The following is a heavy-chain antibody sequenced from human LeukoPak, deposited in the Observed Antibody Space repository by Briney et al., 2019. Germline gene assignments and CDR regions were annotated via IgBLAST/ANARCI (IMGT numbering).Heavy chain of an antibody. V-gene: IGHV4-34*01. CDR3: ARGCTNGICYLDY. CDR1: GGSFSGYN. CDR2: IDHSGST. D-gene: IGHD2-8*01. Sequence: SETLSLTCAVYGGSFSGYNWSWIRQPPGKGLEWIGEIDHSGSTNYKSSLKSRVTISGDTSKNQFSLKLSSVTAADTAVYYCARGCTNGICYLDYWGQGTLVTVSS. J-gene: IGHJ4*02.